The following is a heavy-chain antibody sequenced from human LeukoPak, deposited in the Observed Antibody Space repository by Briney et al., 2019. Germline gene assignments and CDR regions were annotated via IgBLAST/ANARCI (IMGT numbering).Heavy chain of an antibody. D-gene: IGHD3-22*01. CDR3: ARAHPQYDSSGYYDY. CDR2: INHSGST. J-gene: IGHJ4*02. CDR1: GGSFSGYY. Sequence: SETLSLTCAVYGGSFSGYYWSWIRQPPGKGLEWIGEINHSGSTNYNSSLKSRVTISVDKSKNQFSLKLSSVTAADAAVYYCARAHPQYDSSGYYDYWGQGTLATVSS. V-gene: IGHV4-34*01.